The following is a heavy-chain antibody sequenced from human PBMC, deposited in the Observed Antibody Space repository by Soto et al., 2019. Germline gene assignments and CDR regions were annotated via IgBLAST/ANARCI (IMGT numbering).Heavy chain of an antibody. Sequence: PGESLKISCKSSGYSFTSYWIGWVRQMPWKGLEWMGIIYPGDSDTRYSPSFQGQVTISADKSISTAYLQWSSLKASDTAMYYCARLNCSGGRCIGYFYYGLDAWAQGTTLTVSS. CDR3: ARLNCSGGRCIGYFYYGLDA. D-gene: IGHD2-15*01. CDR1: GYSFTSYW. J-gene: IGHJ6*02. CDR2: IYPGDSDT. V-gene: IGHV5-51*01.